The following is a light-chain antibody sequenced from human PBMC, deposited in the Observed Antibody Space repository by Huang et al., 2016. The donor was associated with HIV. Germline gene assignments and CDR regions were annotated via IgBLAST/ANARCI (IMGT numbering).Light chain of an antibody. CDR1: QNILYSSNNKNY. J-gene: IGKJ1*01. Sequence: DIVMTQSPDSLAVSLGERATINCKSSQNILYSSNNKNYLAWYQQKPGQPPKLLIYWASTRESGVPDLFSGSGSGTDFTLTISSLQAEDVAVYYCQQYYSTPPRTFGQGTKVEIK. CDR2: WAS. CDR3: QQYYSTPPRT. V-gene: IGKV4-1*01.